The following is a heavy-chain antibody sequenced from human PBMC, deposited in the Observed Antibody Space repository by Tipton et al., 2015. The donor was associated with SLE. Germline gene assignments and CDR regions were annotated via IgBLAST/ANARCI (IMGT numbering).Heavy chain of an antibody. CDR3: ATRGVAAAGSDAFDI. D-gene: IGHD6-13*01. J-gene: IGHJ3*02. Sequence: SLRLSCAASGFTFSSYEMSWVRQAPGKGLEWVSYISSSGSTIYYADSVKGRFTISRDNAKNSLYLQMNSLSAEDTAVYYCATRGVAAAGSDAFDIWGQGTMVTVSS. V-gene: IGHV3-48*03. CDR1: GFTFSSYE. CDR2: ISSSGSTI.